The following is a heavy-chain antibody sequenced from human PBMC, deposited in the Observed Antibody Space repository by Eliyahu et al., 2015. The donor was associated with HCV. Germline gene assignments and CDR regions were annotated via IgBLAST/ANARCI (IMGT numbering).Heavy chain of an antibody. D-gene: IGHD5-18*01. CDR3: ARAGGVDTXISLSNYFDY. Sequence: QVQLVESGGGVVQPGXSLRLSCAASGFTFSSYGMHWVRQAPGKGLEWVAVLWYDGXNKYYADSVKGGFTIPRDNSKNTLYLQLNSLGAEDTAVYYCARAGGVDTXISLSNYFDYWGQGTLVTVSS. CDR1: GFTFSSYG. J-gene: IGHJ4*02. CDR2: LWYDGXNK. V-gene: IGHV3-33*01.